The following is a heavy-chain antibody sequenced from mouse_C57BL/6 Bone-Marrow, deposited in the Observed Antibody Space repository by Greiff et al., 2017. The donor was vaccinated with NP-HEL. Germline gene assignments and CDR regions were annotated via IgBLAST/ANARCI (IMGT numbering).Heavy chain of an antibody. D-gene: IGHD2-5*01. CDR2: IDPSDSYT. CDR1: GYTFTSYW. CDR3: ARHYSNYPYYAMDY. J-gene: IGHJ4*01. V-gene: IGHV1-59*01. Sequence: VQLQQPGAELVRPGTSVKLPCKASGYTFTSYWMHWVKQRPGQGLEWIGVIDPSDSYTNYNQKFKGKATLTVDTSSSTAYMQLSSLTSEDSAVYYCARHYSNYPYYAMDYWGQGTSVTVSS.